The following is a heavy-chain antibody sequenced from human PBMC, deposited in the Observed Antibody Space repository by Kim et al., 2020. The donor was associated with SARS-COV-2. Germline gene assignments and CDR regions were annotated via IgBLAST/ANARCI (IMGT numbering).Heavy chain of an antibody. CDR3: ARQVSDSSGYYPYDALDM. J-gene: IGHJ3*02. V-gene: IGHV4-30-4*01. Sequence: SQTHSLTCTVSGGSISSDVYYWSWIRQPPGKGLEWIGYIYYTGSTYYNPSLKSRVIISVDTSKNQFSLKLGSVTAADTAVYYCARQVSDSSGYYPYDALDMWGQGTVVTVSS. CDR1: GGSISSDVYY. CDR2: IYYTGST. D-gene: IGHD3-22*01.